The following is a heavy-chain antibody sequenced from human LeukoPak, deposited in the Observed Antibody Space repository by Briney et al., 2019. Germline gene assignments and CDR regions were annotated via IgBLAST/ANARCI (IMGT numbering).Heavy chain of an antibody. Sequence: GGSLRLSCAASGFTFSSYEMNWVRLAPGKGLELVSYISSSGSTIYYADSVKGRFTISRGNAKNSLYLQVNSLRAEDTAVYYCARDSSSWYYYYYMDVWGKGTTVTISS. CDR1: GFTFSSYE. CDR2: ISSSGSTI. D-gene: IGHD6-13*01. J-gene: IGHJ6*03. V-gene: IGHV3-48*03. CDR3: ARDSSSWYYYYYMDV.